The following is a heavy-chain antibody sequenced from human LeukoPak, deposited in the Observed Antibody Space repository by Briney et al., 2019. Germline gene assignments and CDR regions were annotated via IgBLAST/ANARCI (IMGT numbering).Heavy chain of an antibody. V-gene: IGHV3-30*02. CDR2: IRYDGTNK. CDR1: GFTFSIFG. J-gene: IGHJ4*02. Sequence: PGGSLRLSCTASGFTFSIFGMHWVPQAPGKGLEWVAFIRYDGTNKYYADSVKGRFTISRDNSKNTLYLQMNSLRAEDTAVYYCAKEKKYYYDGSGYPGYDYWGQGTLVTVSS. D-gene: IGHD3-22*01. CDR3: AKEKKYYYDGSGYPGYDY.